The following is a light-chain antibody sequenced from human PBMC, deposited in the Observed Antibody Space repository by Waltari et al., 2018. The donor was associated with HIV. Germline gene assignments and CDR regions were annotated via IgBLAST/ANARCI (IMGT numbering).Light chain of an antibody. V-gene: IGKV1-16*01. Sequence: DVRMTQSPASLSASVGDRVTITCRSSLQITPYVAWVQQRPCAAPRSLIYDASTLLSGVPSRVSGSGSGSDFTLTISNVQPEDSATYYCHQYNSNPPTFGQGTRLE. CDR2: DAS. CDR1: LQITPY. J-gene: IGKJ5*01. CDR3: HQYNSNPPT.